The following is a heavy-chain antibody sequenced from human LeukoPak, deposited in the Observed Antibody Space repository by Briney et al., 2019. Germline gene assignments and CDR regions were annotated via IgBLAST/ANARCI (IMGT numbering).Heavy chain of an antibody. V-gene: IGHV3-23*01. D-gene: IGHD2-15*01. CDR3: AKDRPGYCIGGSCDGY. Sequence: PGGSLRLSCAASGFTFSSYAMSWVGKAPGKGLEWVSAISGSGGSTYYADSVKGRFTISRDNSKNTLYLQMNSLRAEDTAVYYCAKDRPGYCIGGSCDGYWGQGTLVTVSS. CDR2: ISGSGGST. J-gene: IGHJ4*02. CDR1: GFTFSSYA.